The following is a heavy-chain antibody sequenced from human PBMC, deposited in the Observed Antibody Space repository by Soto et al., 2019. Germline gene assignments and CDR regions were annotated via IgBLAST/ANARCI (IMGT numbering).Heavy chain of an antibody. D-gene: IGHD6-19*01. CDR3: ARGLNQNSLQWLQGNNWFDP. Sequence: SETLSLTCAVYGGSFSGYYWSWIRQPPGKGLEWIGEINHSGSTNYNPSLKSRVTISVDTSKNQFSLKLSSVTAADTAVYYCARGLNQNSLQWLQGNNWFDPWGQGTLVTVSS. CDR1: GGSFSGYY. V-gene: IGHV4-34*01. J-gene: IGHJ5*02. CDR2: INHSGST.